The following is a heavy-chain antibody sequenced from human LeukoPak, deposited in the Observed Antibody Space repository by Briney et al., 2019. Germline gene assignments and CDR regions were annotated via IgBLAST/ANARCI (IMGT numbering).Heavy chain of an antibody. J-gene: IGHJ4*02. CDR1: GYSIIRGYY. CDR2: IYRDGGT. V-gene: IGHV4-38-2*02. CDR3: ARDSYSRTHDY. Sequence: SETLSLTCNVSGYSIIRGYYWDWFRQPPGKGLEWIGNIYRDGGTVYNPSLKSRLTISVDTSKNQFSLKLSSVTAADTAVYYCARDSYSRTHDYWGQGTLVTVSS. D-gene: IGHD6-13*01.